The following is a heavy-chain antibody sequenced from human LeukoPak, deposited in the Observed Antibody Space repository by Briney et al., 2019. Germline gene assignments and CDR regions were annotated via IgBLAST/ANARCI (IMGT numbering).Heavy chain of an antibody. CDR1: GFTFSSYG. V-gene: IGHV3-30*02. CDR3: AKDQKNWFDP. J-gene: IGHJ5*02. Sequence: GGSLRLSCAASGFTFSSYGMYWVRQAPGKGLEWVAFIRYDGSNKYYADSVKGRFTISRDNSKNTLYLQMNSLRAEDTAVYYCAKDQKNWFDPWGQGTLVTVSS. CDR2: IRYDGSNK.